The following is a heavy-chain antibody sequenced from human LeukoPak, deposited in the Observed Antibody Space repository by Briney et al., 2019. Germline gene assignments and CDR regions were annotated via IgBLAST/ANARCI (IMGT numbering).Heavy chain of an antibody. D-gene: IGHD3-22*01. CDR1: GFTLSSYG. CDR3: AKGYDSSGYLHDY. Sequence: GGSLRLSCAASGFTLSSYGMHWVRQAPGKGLEWVAVISYDGSNKYYADSVKGRFTISRDNSKNTLYLQMNSLRAEDTAVYYCAKGYDSSGYLHDYWGHGTLVTVSS. CDR2: ISYDGSNK. J-gene: IGHJ4*01. V-gene: IGHV3-30*18.